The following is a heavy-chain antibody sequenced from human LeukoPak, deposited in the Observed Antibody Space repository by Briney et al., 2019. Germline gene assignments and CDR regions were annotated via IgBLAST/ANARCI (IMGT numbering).Heavy chain of an antibody. CDR3: AKFYEYCSSTSCTGYFDY. CDR2: ISGSGENT. V-gene: IGHV3-23*01. D-gene: IGHD2-2*01. CDR1: GFTFSSYG. J-gene: IGHJ4*02. Sequence: GRSLRLSCSASGFTFSSYGMHWVRQAPGKGLEWVSGISGSGENTYYADSVKGRFTISRDNSKNTLYLQMNSLRAEDTAVYYCAKFYEYCSSTSCTGYFDYWGQGTLVTVSS.